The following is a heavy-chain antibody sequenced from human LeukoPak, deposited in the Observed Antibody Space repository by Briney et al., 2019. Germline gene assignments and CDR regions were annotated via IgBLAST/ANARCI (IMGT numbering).Heavy chain of an antibody. CDR1: GFTFSSYG. V-gene: IGHV3-23*01. CDR3: AKSGSIWYYFDY. CDR2: ISDSGGST. D-gene: IGHD6-13*01. J-gene: IGHJ4*02. Sequence: GGSLRLSCVAYGFTFSSYGMSWVRQAPGKGLEWVSAISDSGGSTEYADSVKGRFTTSRDNSKNTLYLQMNSLRAEDTAVYYCAKSGSIWYYFDYWGQGTLVTASS.